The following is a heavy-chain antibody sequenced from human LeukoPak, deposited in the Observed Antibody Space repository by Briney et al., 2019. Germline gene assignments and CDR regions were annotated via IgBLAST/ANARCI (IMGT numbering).Heavy chain of an antibody. V-gene: IGHV1-3*01. Sequence: GASVKVSCKASGYTFTSYAMHWVRQAPGQRLEWMGWINAGNGNTKYSQKFQGRVTITRDTSASTAYMELSSLRSEDTAVYYCARCDDDSSGYYYGGFWFDPWGQGTLVTVSS. CDR3: ARCDDDSSGYYYGGFWFDP. J-gene: IGHJ5*02. CDR2: INAGNGNT. D-gene: IGHD3-22*01. CDR1: GYTFTSYA.